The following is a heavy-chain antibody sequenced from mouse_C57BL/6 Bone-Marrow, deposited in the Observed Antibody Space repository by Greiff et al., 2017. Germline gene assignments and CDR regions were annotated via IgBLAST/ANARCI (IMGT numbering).Heavy chain of an antibody. CDR3: TTLTGWYFDV. CDR1: GFNIKDDY. V-gene: IGHV14-4*01. CDR2: IDPENGDT. Sequence: EVQLQQSGAELVRPGASVKLSCTASGFNIKDDYMHWVKQRPEQGLEWIGWIDPENGDTEYASKFQGKATIPADTSSNTAYLQLSSLTSEDTAVYYCTTLTGWYFDVWGTGTTVTVSS. J-gene: IGHJ1*03. D-gene: IGHD4-1*01.